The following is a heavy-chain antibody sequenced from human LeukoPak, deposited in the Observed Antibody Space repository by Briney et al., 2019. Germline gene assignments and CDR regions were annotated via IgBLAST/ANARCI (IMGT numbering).Heavy chain of an antibody. CDR3: ARDGRLGELTH. V-gene: IGHV3-11*01. Sequence: GGSLSLSCAASGFTFSDYYMSWIRQAPRKGLEWVSYISSSDSTIYYADSVKGRFTISRDNSRNMVYLQMMSLRAEDTAIYYCARDGRLGELTHWGQGTLVTVSS. J-gene: IGHJ4*02. D-gene: IGHD3-10*01. CDR2: ISSSDSTI. CDR1: GFTFSDYY.